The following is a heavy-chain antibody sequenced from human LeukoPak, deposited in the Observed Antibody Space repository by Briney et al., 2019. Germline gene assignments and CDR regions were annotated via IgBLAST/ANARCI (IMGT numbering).Heavy chain of an antibody. CDR1: GYTFTGYY. CDR2: INPNSGGT. V-gene: IGHV1-2*02. Sequence: ASVTVSCKASGYTFTGYYMHWLRQAPGQGREWRGWINPNSGGTNYAQKFQGRVTMTRDTSISTAYMELSRLRSDDTAVYYCARDLTRITMIVVDERSDYWGQGTLVTVSS. J-gene: IGHJ4*02. CDR3: ARDLTRITMIVVDERSDY. D-gene: IGHD3-22*01.